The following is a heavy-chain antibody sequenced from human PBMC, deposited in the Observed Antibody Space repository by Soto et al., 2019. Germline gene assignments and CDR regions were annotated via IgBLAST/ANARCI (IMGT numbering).Heavy chain of an antibody. V-gene: IGHV4-4*07. CDR3: VRDGTKTLRDWFDP. CDR2: IYATGTT. CDR1: GASISGFY. J-gene: IGHJ5*02. D-gene: IGHD1-1*01. Sequence: SETLSLTCTVSGASISGFYWSWIRKSAGKGLEGIGCIYATGTTDYNPSLKSRVMMSVDTSKKQFSLKLRSVTAADTAVYYCVRDGTKTLRDWFDPWGQGISVTVPS.